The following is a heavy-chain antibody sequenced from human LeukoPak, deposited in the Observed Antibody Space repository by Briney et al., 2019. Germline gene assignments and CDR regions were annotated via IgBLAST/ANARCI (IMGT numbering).Heavy chain of an antibody. V-gene: IGHV1-69*04. CDR1: GGTFSSYA. D-gene: IGHD3-3*01. CDR3: ARSAPGVVGYFDY. CDR2: IIPILGIA. J-gene: IGHJ4*02. Sequence: ASVKVSCKASGGTFSSYAISWVRQAPGQGLEWMGRIIPILGIANYAQKFQGRVTITADKSTSTAYMELSSLRSEDTAVYYCARSAPGVVGYFDYWGQGTLVTVSS.